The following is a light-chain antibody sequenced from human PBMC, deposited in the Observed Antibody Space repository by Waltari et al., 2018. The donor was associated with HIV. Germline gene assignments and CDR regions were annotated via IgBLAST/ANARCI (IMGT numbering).Light chain of an antibody. CDR3: LLSYGSVRL. CDR1: TGTVTSDHH. J-gene: IGLJ3*02. CDR2: DAT. V-gene: IGLV7-46*01. Sequence: EPSLTVSPGGTVTLTCGSTTGTVTSDHHPYWFQQKPGQAPRTLIYDATDKHSWTPARFSPSFLGGKAALTLTAAQPEDEADYYCLLSYGSVRLFGGGTRLTV.